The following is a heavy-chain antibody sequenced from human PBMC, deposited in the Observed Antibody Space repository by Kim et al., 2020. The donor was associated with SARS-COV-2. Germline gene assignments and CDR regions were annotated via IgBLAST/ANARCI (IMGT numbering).Heavy chain of an antibody. D-gene: IGHD3-3*01. Sequence: GGSLRLSCVPSGFTVLGNYFSWVRQAPGKGLEWVSAIYRDDTTSYADSAKGRFTISSDDSTKTASYHMNSLRAEDKAAYYCSRGGGTWG. V-gene: IGHV3-53*01. CDR1: GFTVLGNY. CDR3: SRGGGT. CDR2: IYRDDTT. J-gene: IGHJ5*01.